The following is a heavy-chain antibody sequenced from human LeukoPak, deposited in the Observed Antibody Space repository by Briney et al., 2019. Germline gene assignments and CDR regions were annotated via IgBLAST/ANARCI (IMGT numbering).Heavy chain of an antibody. V-gene: IGHV3-30-3*02. CDR3: AEAGDAGGGSKRVDY. Sequence: PGRSLRLSCAASGFTFNTYTMHWVRQAPGKGLEWVAVMSYDGSTKYYADSVKGRFTISRDNSQNTLYLQMNSLRVEDTAVYYCAEAGDAGGGSKRVDYWGQGTLVTVSS. CDR2: MSYDGSTK. D-gene: IGHD2-8*02. CDR1: GFTFNTYT. J-gene: IGHJ4*02.